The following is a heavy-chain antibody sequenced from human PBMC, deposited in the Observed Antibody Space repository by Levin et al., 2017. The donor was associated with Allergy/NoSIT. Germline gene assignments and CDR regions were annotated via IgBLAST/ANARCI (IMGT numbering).Heavy chain of an antibody. V-gene: IGHV5-51*01. Sequence: PGGSLRLSCKGSGYSFTSYWIGWVRQMPGKGLEWMGIIYPGDSDTRYSPSFQGQVTISADKSISTAYLQWSSLKASDTAMYYCARGEAGTGAAAGDDAFDIWGQGTMVTVSS. D-gene: IGHD6-13*01. CDR3: ARGEAGTGAAAGDDAFDI. CDR1: GYSFTSYW. J-gene: IGHJ3*02. CDR2: IYPGDSDT.